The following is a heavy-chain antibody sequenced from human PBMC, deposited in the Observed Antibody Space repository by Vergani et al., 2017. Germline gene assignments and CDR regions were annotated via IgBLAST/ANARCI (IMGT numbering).Heavy chain of an antibody. CDR2: IGTAGDT. Sequence: EVQLLESGGGLLQPGGSLRLSCSASGFTFSTYDMHWVRQATGKGLEWVSAIGTAGDTYYPGSVKGRFTISRENAKNSLYLQMNGLRAGDTAVYYCARRDSSSPALDYWGQGTLVTVSS. CDR3: ARRDSSSPALDY. D-gene: IGHD6-6*01. J-gene: IGHJ4*02. V-gene: IGHV3-13*01. CDR1: GFTFSTYD.